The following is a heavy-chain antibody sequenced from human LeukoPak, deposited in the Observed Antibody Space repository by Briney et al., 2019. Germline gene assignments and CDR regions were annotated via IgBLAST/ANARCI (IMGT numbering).Heavy chain of an antibody. CDR3: ARGSRGATSIDY. J-gene: IGHJ4*02. CDR2: IIPIFGTA. D-gene: IGHD3-10*01. CDR1: GGTFSSYA. Sequence: SVKVSCKASGGTFSSYAISWVRQAPGQGLEWMGGIIPIFGTANYAQKFQGRVTITTDESTSTAYMELSSLRSEDTAVYYCARGSRGATSIDYWGQGTLVTVSS. V-gene: IGHV1-69*05.